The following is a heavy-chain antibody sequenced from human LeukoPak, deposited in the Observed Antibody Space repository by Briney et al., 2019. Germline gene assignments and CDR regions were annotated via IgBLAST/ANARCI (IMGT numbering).Heavy chain of an antibody. V-gene: IGHV4-30-2*01. CDR1: GGSISSGGYS. Sequence: PSETLSLTCAVSGGSISSGGYSWSWIRQPPGKGLEWIGYIYHSGSTNYNPSLKSRVTISVDTSKNQFSLKLSSVTAADTAVYYCARVSGGSYYYFDYWGQGTLVTVSS. CDR2: IYHSGST. CDR3: ARVSGGSYYYFDY. D-gene: IGHD1-26*01. J-gene: IGHJ4*02.